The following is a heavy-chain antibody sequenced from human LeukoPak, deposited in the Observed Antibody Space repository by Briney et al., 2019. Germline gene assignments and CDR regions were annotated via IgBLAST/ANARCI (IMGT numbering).Heavy chain of an antibody. CDR3: ARVKTRLNRWFDP. CDR1: GGSISSGGYY. V-gene: IGHV4-31*03. D-gene: IGHD2/OR15-2a*01. Sequence: SETLSLTCTVSGGSISSGGYYWSWIRQRPGKGLEWIGYIYYSGSTYYNPSLKSRVTISVDTSKNQFSLKLSSVTAADTAVYYCARVKTRLNRWFDPWGQGTLVTVSS. J-gene: IGHJ5*02. CDR2: IYYSGST.